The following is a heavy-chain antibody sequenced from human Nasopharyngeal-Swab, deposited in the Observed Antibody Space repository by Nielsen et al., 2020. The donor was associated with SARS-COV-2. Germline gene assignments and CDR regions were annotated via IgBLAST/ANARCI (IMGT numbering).Heavy chain of an antibody. CDR1: GGSISSYY. D-gene: IGHD6-6*01. V-gene: IGHV4-59*01. CDR2: IYYSGST. Sequence: SETLSLTCTVSGGSISSYYWSWIRQPPGKGLEWLGYIYYSGSTNYNPSLKSRVTISVDTSKNQFSLKLGSVTAADTAVYYCARSKAAHNWFDPWGQGTLVTVSS. CDR3: ARSKAAHNWFDP. J-gene: IGHJ5*02.